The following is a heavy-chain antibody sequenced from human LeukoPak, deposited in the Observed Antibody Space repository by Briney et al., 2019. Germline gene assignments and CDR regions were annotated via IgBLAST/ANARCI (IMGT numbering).Heavy chain of an antibody. CDR1: GYSFTSYW. V-gene: IGHV5-51*01. CDR3: ARQGLRATWFDY. J-gene: IGHJ4*02. D-gene: IGHD5-12*01. Sequence: KSGESLKISCKGSGYSFTSYWIGWVRQMPGKGLEWMGIIYPGDSDTRYSPSFQGQVNISADNSISTAYLQWSSLKSSDTAMYYCARQGLRATWFDYWGQGTLVTVSS. CDR2: IYPGDSDT.